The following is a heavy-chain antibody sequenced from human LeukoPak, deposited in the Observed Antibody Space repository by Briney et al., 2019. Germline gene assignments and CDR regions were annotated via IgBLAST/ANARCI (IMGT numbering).Heavy chain of an antibody. CDR1: GGSISSYY. CDR2: IYYNGST. CDR3: ARVGTYGSGSYLAWLDY. D-gene: IGHD3-10*01. Sequence: SETLSLTCTVSGGSISSYYWSWIRQPPGKGLEWIGYIYYNGSTNYNPSLKSRVTISVDRSNSQFSLKLSSVTAADTAVYFCARVGTYGSGSYLAWLDYWGQGTLVTVSS. V-gene: IGHV4-59*01. J-gene: IGHJ4*02.